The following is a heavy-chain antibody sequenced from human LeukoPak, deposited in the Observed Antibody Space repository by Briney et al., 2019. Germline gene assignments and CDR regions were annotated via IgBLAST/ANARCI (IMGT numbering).Heavy chain of an antibody. V-gene: IGHV1-18*01. CDR3: ARALLWFGEPSHIDY. CDR1: GYTFTSYG. Sequence: ASVKVSCKASGYTFTSYGISWVRQAPGQRLEWMGWITAYNDNPNYVQKLQGRVPMTTDTSTRTAYMELRSMRSDDTAVYYCARALLWFGEPSHIDYWGQGTLVTASS. J-gene: IGHJ4*02. CDR2: ITAYNDNP. D-gene: IGHD3-10*01.